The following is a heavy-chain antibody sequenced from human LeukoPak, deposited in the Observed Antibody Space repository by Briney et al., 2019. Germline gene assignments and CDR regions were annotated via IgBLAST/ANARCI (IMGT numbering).Heavy chain of an antibody. Sequence: GGSLRLSCAASGFTFSSYAMSWVRQAPGMGLAWVSAISGSGGSTYYADSVKGRFTISRDTFKNTLYLQMNSLRAEDTAVYHCARGRYYDNSVYYYFDYWGQGTLVTVSS. CDR1: GFTFSSYA. V-gene: IGHV3-23*01. D-gene: IGHD3-22*01. J-gene: IGHJ4*02. CDR2: ISGSGGST. CDR3: ARGRYYDNSVYYYFDY.